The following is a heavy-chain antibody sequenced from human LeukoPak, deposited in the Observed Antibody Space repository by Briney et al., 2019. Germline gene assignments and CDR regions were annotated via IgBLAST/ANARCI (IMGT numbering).Heavy chain of an antibody. Sequence: GRSLRLSCAASGFTLSNYVIHWVRQAPGKGLEWVGVISSDGRNKYVDSVKGRFTISRDNSKNTLYLQMNSLRAEDTAVYYRARVSPQGIGGFDIWGQGTMVSVSS. CDR2: ISSDGRNK. V-gene: IGHV3-30-3*01. D-gene: IGHD2-15*01. CDR1: GFTLSNYV. J-gene: IGHJ3*02. CDR3: ARVSPQGIGGFDI.